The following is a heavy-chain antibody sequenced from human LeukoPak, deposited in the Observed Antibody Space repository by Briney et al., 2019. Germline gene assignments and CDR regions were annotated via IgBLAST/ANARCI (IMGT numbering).Heavy chain of an antibody. V-gene: IGHV3-48*03. CDR1: GLIFSSDE. Sequence: GGSLRLSCAASGLIFSSDEMNWIRQAPGKGLEWVSYISSSGATVYYADSVKGRFTISRDNAKNSLHLQMNSLRAEDTAVYYCARVGSTSAGDYWGQGTLVTVSS. D-gene: IGHD6-6*01. CDR3: ARVGSTSAGDY. J-gene: IGHJ4*02. CDR2: ISSSGATV.